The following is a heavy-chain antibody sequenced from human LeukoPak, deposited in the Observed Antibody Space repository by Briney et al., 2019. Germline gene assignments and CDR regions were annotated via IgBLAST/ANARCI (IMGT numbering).Heavy chain of an antibody. CDR1: GFTLSGYS. D-gene: IGHD6-6*01. V-gene: IGHV3-21*01. Sequence: KSGGSLRLSCAASGFTLSGYSMNWVRQAPGKGLEWVSSISSSSSYIYYADSVKGRFTISRDNAKNSLYLQMNSLRAEDTAVYYCAREISSIAARAGFDYWGQGTLVTVSS. CDR2: ISSSSSYI. CDR3: AREISSIAARAGFDY. J-gene: IGHJ4*02.